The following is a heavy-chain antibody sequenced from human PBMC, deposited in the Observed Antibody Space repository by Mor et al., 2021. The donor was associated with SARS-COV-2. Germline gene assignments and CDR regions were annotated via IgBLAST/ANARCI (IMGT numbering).Heavy chain of an antibody. CDR2: IYSGGTT. V-gene: IGHV3-53*01. Sequence: KGLECLSVIYSGGTTYYTDSVKGRFTISRDNSKNTLYLQMNSLRAEDTAVYYCARDPFGYSSGYFDYWGQGTLVTVSS. D-gene: IGHD6-19*01. J-gene: IGHJ4*02. CDR3: ARDPFGYSSGYFDY.